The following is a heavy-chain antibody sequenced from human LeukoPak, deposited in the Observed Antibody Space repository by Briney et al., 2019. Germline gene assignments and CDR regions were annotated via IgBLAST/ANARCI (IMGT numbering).Heavy chain of an antibody. CDR2: INHSGST. Sequence: SETLSLTCAVSGGSFSGYYWSWIRQPPGKGLEWIGEINHSGSTKYNPSPKSRVTISVDTSKNQFSLKLSSVTAADTAVYYCARAITMVQGVIMDYFDYWGQGTLVTVSS. D-gene: IGHD3-10*01. V-gene: IGHV4-34*01. CDR1: GGSFSGYY. CDR3: ARAITMVQGVIMDYFDY. J-gene: IGHJ4*02.